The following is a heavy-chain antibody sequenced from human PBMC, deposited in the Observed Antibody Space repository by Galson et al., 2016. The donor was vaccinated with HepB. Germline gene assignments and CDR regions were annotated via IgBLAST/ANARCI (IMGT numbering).Heavy chain of an antibody. Sequence: SLRLSCAASGFTVRSNYMIWVRQAPGKGLEWVSVIYAGGRTYYADSVQGRFTSPRDDSRNTLYLQMNSLRPEDTAVYYCARAGWELLLYWGQGTLVTVSS. CDR1: GFTVRSNY. CDR3: ARAGWELLLY. V-gene: IGHV3-53*01. J-gene: IGHJ4*02. CDR2: IYAGGRT. D-gene: IGHD1-26*01.